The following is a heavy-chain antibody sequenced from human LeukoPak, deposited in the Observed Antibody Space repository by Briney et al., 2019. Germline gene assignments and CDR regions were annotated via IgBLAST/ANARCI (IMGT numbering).Heavy chain of an antibody. CDR2: ISSSSSTI. V-gene: IGHV3-48*01. J-gene: IGHJ6*04. CDR3: ARDSGYCSSTSCYISD. CDR1: GFTFSSYS. Sequence: GGSLRLSCAASGFTFSSYSMNWVRQAPGKGLEWVSYISSSSSTIYYADSVKGRFTISRDNAKNSLYLQMNSLRAEDTAVYYGARDSGYCSSTSCYISDWGEGTTVTVSS. D-gene: IGHD2-2*02.